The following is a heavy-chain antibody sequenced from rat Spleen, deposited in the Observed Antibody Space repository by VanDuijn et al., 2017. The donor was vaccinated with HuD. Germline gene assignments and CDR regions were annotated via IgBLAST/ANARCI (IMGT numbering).Heavy chain of an antibody. J-gene: IGHJ2*01. CDR2: IWTGGST. D-gene: IGHD1-6*01. Sequence: QVQLKESGPGLVQPSQTLSLTCTVSGISLTSSHVTWVRQPPGKGLEWMGVIWTGGSTAYNSLLKSRLSINRDTSKSQVFLKMSGLHSEDTATYYCAGTSDHYYDSWGQGVVVTVSS. CDR3: AGTSDHYYDS. V-gene: IGHV2-43*01. CDR1: GISLTSSH.